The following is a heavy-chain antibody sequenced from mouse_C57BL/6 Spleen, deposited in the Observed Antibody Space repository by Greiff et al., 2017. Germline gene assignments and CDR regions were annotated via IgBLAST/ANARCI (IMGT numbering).Heavy chain of an antibody. Sequence: QVQLKQPGAELVKPGASVKLSCKASGYTFTSYWMQWVKQRPGQGLEWIGEIDPSDSYTNYNQKFKGKATLTVDTSSSTAYMQLSSLTSEDSAVYYCARRVIYDGYYYFDYWGQGTTLTVSS. CDR2: IDPSDSYT. CDR3: ARRVIYDGYYYFDY. D-gene: IGHD2-3*01. CDR1: GYTFTSYW. V-gene: IGHV1-50*01. J-gene: IGHJ2*01.